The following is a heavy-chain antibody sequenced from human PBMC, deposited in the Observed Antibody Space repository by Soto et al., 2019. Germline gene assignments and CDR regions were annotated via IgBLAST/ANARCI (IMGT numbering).Heavy chain of an antibody. CDR3: AMWVVAAAGAYYYYYGMDV. CDR1: GYTFTSYG. CDR2: ISAYNGNT. D-gene: IGHD6-13*01. Sequence: ASVKVSCKASGYTFTSYGISWVRQAPGQGLKWMGWISAYNGNTNYAQQLQGRVTMTTDTYTSTAYMELRSLRSDDTAVYYCAMWVVAAAGAYYYYYGMDVWGQGTTVNVSS. V-gene: IGHV1-18*01. J-gene: IGHJ6*02.